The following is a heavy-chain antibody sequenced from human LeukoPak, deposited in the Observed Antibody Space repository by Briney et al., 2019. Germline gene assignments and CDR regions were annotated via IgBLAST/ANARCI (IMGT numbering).Heavy chain of an antibody. Sequence: GGSLRLSCAASGFTFSNYAMSWVRQAPGKGLDWVSAISGSGANTYYVDSVKGRFTISRDNSKNTLYLQMNSLRAEDTAVYYCAKDGLSYYDILTGPYFFDYWGQGTLVTVSP. V-gene: IGHV3-23*01. J-gene: IGHJ4*02. CDR2: ISGSGANT. CDR1: GFTFSNYA. D-gene: IGHD3-9*01. CDR3: AKDGLSYYDILTGPYFFDY.